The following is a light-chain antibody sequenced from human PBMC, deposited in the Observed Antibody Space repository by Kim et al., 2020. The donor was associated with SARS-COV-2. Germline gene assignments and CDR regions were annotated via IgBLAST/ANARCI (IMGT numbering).Light chain of an antibody. CDR1: SSDVGSYNL. V-gene: IGLV2-23*02. CDR2: EVS. J-gene: IGLJ1*01. CDR3: CSYVGNYIYA. Sequence: QSALTQPASVSGSPGQSITISCTGTSSDVGSYNLVSWYQQHPGKAPKLMIYEVSKRPSGVSNRFSGSKSGNTASLTISGLQAEDEADYYCCSYVGNYIYAFGVGTKVTVL.